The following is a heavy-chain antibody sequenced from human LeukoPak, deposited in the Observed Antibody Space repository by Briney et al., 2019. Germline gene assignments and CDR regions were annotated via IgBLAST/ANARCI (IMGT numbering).Heavy chain of an antibody. CDR1: GYTFTSYD. CDR3: ARVMVRGVHPLGY. J-gene: IGHJ4*02. V-gene: IGHV1-8*01. CDR2: MNPNSGNT. Sequence: SVKVSCKASGYTFTSYDINWVRQATGQGLEWMGWMNPNSGNTGYAQKFQGRVTMTRNTSISTAYMELSSLRSEDTAVYYCARVMVRGVHPLGYWGQGTLVTVSS. D-gene: IGHD3-10*01.